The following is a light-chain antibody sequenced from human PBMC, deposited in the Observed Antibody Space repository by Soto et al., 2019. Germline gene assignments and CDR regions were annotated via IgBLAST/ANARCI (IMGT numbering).Light chain of an antibody. J-gene: IGLJ1*01. CDR2: GNS. CDR1: SSNIGAGYD. V-gene: IGLV1-40*01. Sequence: QSVLTQPPSVSGAPGQRVTISCTGSSSNIGAGYDVHWYQQLPGTAPKLLIYGNSNRPSGVPDRFSGSKSGTSASLAITGLQAEDEADYYCQSYDSSLSAPYVFGTGIKLTVL. CDR3: QSYDSSLSAPYV.